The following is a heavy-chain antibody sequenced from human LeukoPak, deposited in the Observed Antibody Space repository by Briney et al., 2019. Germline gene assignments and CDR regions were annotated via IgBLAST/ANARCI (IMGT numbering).Heavy chain of an antibody. CDR2: IWYDESKK. Sequence: GGSLTLSCAASGFTFSSYGMLWVRQAPGKGLEWVAVIWYDESKKYYADYVKGRFAISRDNSKNTLYLQMNSLRAEDTAVYYCAKEELRYGSSTSCSSFDYWGQGTLVTDSS. V-gene: IGHV3-33*06. D-gene: IGHD2-2*01. J-gene: IGHJ4*02. CDR3: AKEELRYGSSTSCSSFDY. CDR1: GFTFSSYG.